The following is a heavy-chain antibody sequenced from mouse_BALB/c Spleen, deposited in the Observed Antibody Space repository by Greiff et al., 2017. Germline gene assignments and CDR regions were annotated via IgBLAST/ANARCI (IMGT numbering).Heavy chain of an antibody. V-gene: IGHV5-9-3*01. D-gene: IGHD2-3*01. Sequence: EVQLLQSGGGLVKPGGSLKLSCAASGFTFSSYAMSWVRQTPEKRLEWVATISSGGSYTYYTDSVKGRFTIARDNAKNTLYLHMSSLKSEDTAMYYCARQDGCYAMDYWGQGTSVTVSA. CDR2: ISSGGSYT. J-gene: IGHJ4*01. CDR1: GFTFSSYA. CDR3: ARQDGCYAMDY.